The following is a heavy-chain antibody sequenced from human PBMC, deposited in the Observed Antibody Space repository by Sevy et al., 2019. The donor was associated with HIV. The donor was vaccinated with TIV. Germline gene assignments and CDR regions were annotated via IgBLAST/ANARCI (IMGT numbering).Heavy chain of an antibody. Sequence: SGPTLVNPTQTLTLTCTFSGFSLSTSGVGVGWIRQPPGNALEWLALIYWDDDKRYSPSLKSRLTITKDTSKNQVVLTMTNMDPVDTASYYCAHTSTVEGQWLATLDYWGQGTLVTVSS. CDR2: IYWDDDK. CDR1: GFSLSTSGVG. CDR3: AHTSTVEGQWLATLDY. D-gene: IGHD6-19*01. J-gene: IGHJ4*02. V-gene: IGHV2-5*02.